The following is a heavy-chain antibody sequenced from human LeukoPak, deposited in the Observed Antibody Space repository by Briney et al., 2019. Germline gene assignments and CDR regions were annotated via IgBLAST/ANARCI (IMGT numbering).Heavy chain of an antibody. CDR3: ANDYYDSSGYSYYFDY. D-gene: IGHD3-22*01. V-gene: IGHV3-7*03. J-gene: IGHJ4*02. CDR1: GFTFSSYW. Sequence: GGSLRLSCAASGFTFSSYWMSWVRQAPGKGLEWVANIKQDGSEKYYVDSVKGRFTISRDNAKNSLYLQMNSLRAEDTAVYYCANDYYDSSGYSYYFDYWGQGTLVTVSS. CDR2: IKQDGSEK.